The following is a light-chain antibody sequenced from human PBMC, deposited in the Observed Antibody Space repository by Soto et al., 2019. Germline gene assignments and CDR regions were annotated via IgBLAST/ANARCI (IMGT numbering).Light chain of an antibody. CDR1: SGHSSYA. V-gene: IGLV4-69*01. CDR3: QTWGTGIRV. CDR2: LNSDGSH. J-gene: IGLJ3*02. Sequence: QSALTQSPSASASLGASVKLTCTLSSGHSSYAIAWHQQQPEKGPWYLMKLNSDGSHSKGDGLPDRFSGSSSGAERYLTISRLQSEDEADYYCQTWGTGIRVFGGGTKLTVL.